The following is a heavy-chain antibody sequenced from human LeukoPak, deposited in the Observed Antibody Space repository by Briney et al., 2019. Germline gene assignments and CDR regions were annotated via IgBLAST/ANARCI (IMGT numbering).Heavy chain of an antibody. J-gene: IGHJ3*02. CDR1: GGSITAYY. D-gene: IGHD3-10*01. CDR3: ARDRGVRVFDI. CDR2: IYDGGST. V-gene: IGHV4-59*01. Sequence: SETLSLTCTVSGGSITAYYWSWIRQPPGKGLEWIGYIYDGGSTNYNPSLESRVTISVDTSKNQFSLKLSSVTAADTAVYYCARDRGVRVFDIWGQGTMVTVSS.